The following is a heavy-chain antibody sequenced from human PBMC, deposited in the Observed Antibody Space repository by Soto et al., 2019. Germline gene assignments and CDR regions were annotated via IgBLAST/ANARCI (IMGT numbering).Heavy chain of an antibody. CDR1: GGSITSGEYY. Sequence: SETLSLTCTISGGSITSGEYYWSWLRQPPGKGLEWIGYNYYSGSTYYNPSLGSRVTISLDTSKSQFSLKLSSVTAADTAVYYCDRANVPGYIHHTWFDTWGQGTLVTVSS. V-gene: IGHV4-30-4*01. CDR2: NYYSGST. J-gene: IGHJ5*02. CDR3: DRANVPGYIHHTWFDT. D-gene: IGHD3-10*02.